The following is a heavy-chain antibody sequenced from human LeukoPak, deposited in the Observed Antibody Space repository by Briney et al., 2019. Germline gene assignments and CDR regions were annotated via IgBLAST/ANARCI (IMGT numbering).Heavy chain of an antibody. J-gene: IGHJ4*02. D-gene: IGHD2-15*01. CDR1: GFTFSRYW. Sequence: SGGSLRLSCAASGFTFSRYWMTWVRQSPGKGLEWVANVNQYGSEMYYGDSVTGRFTISRDNAENSLFLQMNSLRADDTGVYYCARAREAPANVFPDHWGQGVVVTVSS. CDR2: VNQYGSEM. CDR3: ARAREAPANVFPDH. V-gene: IGHV3-7*01.